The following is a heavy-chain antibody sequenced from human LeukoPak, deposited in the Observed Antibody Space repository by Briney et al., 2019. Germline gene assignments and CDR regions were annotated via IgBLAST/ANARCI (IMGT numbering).Heavy chain of an antibody. CDR3: AREDLDYFDY. CDR2: ISSSGSTI. V-gene: IGHV3-48*03. CDR1: GFTFSSYE. J-gene: IGHJ4*02. Sequence: GGSLRLSCAASGFTFSSYEMNWVRQAPGKGLEWVSYISSSGSTIYYADSVKGRFTISRDNAKNSLYLQMNSLRAEDTAVYYCAREDLDYFDYWGQGTLVTVSS. D-gene: IGHD3-3*01.